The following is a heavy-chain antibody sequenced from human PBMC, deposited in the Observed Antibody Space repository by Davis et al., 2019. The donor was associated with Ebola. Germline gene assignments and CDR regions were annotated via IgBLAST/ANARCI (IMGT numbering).Heavy chain of an antibody. CDR3: AGSSIRHSDLWYSLDY. V-gene: IGHV3-66*02. J-gene: IGHJ4*01. D-gene: IGHD2-15*01. CDR1: GFTFSTFA. CDR2: IYSGGDT. Sequence: GESLKISCAASGFTFSTFAMSWVRQAPGKGLEWVSVIYSGGDTYYGDSAKGRFSISRDNSKNTLYLQMSSLRAEDSAVYYCAGSSIRHSDLWYSLDYWGHGTQVTVSS.